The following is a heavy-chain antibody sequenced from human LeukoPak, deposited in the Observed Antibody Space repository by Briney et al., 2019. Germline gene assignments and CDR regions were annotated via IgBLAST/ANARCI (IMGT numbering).Heavy chain of an antibody. Sequence: GGSLRLSCAASGFTFDDYGMSWVRHAPGKGLEWVSGINWNGGRTGYADSVKGRFTMSRDNAKNSLYLQMNSLRAEGTAVYYCARDGLSGSLDYWGQGTLVTVSS. J-gene: IGHJ4*02. CDR1: GFTFDDYG. V-gene: IGHV3-20*04. CDR2: INWNGGRT. CDR3: ARDGLSGSLDY. D-gene: IGHD1-26*01.